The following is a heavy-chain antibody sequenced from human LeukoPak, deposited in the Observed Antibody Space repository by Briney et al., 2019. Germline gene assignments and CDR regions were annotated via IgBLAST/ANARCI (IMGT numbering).Heavy chain of an antibody. D-gene: IGHD6-13*01. V-gene: IGHV3-23*01. CDR2: ISGNGDYT. Sequence: GGSLRLSCAASGFTFSSYSMNWVRQAPGKGLEWVSPISGNGDYTYYADSVKGRFTISRDNSKNTLYLQMNSLRADDTAVYYCAKRGIAAAASFDYWGQGTPVSVSS. J-gene: IGHJ4*02. CDR1: GFTFSSYS. CDR3: AKRGIAAAASFDY.